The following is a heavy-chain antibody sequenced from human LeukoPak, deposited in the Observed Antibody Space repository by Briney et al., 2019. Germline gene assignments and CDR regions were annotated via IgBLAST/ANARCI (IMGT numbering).Heavy chain of an antibody. J-gene: IGHJ6*04. V-gene: IGHV3-7*01. CDR2: IKEDASEK. CDR1: EFTFSSYW. Sequence: GGSLRLSCVVSEFTFSSYWMSWVRQAPGKGLEWVANIKEDASEKNYVDSVKGRFTISRDNAKKSLYLQMNSLRAEDTAVYYCAELGITMIGGVWGKGTTVTISS. CDR3: AELGITMIGGV. D-gene: IGHD3-10*02.